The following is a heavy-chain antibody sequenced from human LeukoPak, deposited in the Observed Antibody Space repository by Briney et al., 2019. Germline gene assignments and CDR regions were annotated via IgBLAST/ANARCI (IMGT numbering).Heavy chain of an antibody. D-gene: IGHD6-19*01. CDR2: ISGSGGST. J-gene: IGHJ4*02. V-gene: IGHV3-23*01. Sequence: PGGSLRLSCAASGFTFSSYAMSWVRQAPGKGLEWVSAISGSGGSTYYADSVKSRFTISRDNSKNTLYLQMNSLRAEDTAVYYCAKDRQNSIAVAGTAIGYWGQGTLVTVSS. CDR1: GFTFSSYA. CDR3: AKDRQNSIAVAGTAIGY.